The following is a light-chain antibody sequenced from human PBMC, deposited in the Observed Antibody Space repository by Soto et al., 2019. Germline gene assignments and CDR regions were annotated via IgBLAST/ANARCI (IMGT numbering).Light chain of an antibody. J-gene: IGKJ5*01. CDR2: KAS. V-gene: IGKV1-5*03. CDR3: QQYGSSSIT. Sequence: DIQLTQSPSTLSASVGDRVSINCRASQTISSWLAWYQQKPGKAPKLLIYKASTLKSGVPSRFSGSGSGTEFTLTISRLEPEDFAVYYCQQYGSSSITFGQGTRVEIK. CDR1: QTISSW.